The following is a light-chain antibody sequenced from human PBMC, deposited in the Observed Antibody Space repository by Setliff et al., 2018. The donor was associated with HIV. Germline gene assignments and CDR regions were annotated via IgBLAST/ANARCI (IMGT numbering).Light chain of an antibody. Sequence: QSVLTQPPSASGSPGQSVAISCTGTSSDVGGYNYVSWYQQYPGKAPKLMIYEVSKRPSGVPDRFSGSKSGNTASLTISGLRAEDEATYYCCSYTSSTTYVFGTGTKVTVL. V-gene: IGLV2-8*01. CDR1: SSDVGGYNY. CDR2: EVS. J-gene: IGLJ1*01. CDR3: CSYTSSTTYV.